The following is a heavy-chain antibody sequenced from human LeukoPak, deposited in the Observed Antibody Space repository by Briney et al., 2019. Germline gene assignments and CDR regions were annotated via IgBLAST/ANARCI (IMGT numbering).Heavy chain of an antibody. CDR1: GFIFSNYG. Sequence: GGSLRLSCAASGFIFSNYGMSWVRQAPGKGLEWVSVISGSGGNRDNADSVRGRFTISRDNSKNTLYLQMNSLRAEDTAVYYCARRAGDYSHPYDYWGQGTLVTVSS. D-gene: IGHD3-22*01. CDR2: ISGSGGNR. CDR3: ARRAGDYSHPYDY. J-gene: IGHJ4*02. V-gene: IGHV3-23*01.